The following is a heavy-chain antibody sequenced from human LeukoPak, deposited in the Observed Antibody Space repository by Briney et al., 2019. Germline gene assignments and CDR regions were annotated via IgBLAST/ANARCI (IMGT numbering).Heavy chain of an antibody. D-gene: IGHD4-17*01. CDR1: GGSISSSSYY. J-gene: IGHJ4*02. CDR3: ATPLGYGDYPLDY. CDR2: IYYSGST. Sequence: SETLSLTCTVSGGSISSSSYYWGWIRQPPGKGLEWIGSIYYSGSTYYNPSLKSRVTISVDTSKNQFSLKLSSVTAADTAVYYCATPLGYGDYPLDYWGQGTLVTVSS. V-gene: IGHV4-39*01.